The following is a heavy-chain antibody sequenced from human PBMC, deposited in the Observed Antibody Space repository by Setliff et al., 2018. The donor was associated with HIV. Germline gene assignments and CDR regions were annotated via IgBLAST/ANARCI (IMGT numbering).Heavy chain of an antibody. D-gene: IGHD5-12*01. Sequence: PGGSLRLSRAASGFPFSSYARSWVRQTPEKGLVWVSIITSGGSTYYADSAKGRFIISRDNSQNTLYLQMNSLRADDTAIYYCARDQVAVDSVARWRKEYFMDVWGKGTTVTVSS. J-gene: IGHJ6*03. CDR2: ITSGGST. CDR3: ARDQVAVDSVARWRKEYFMDV. V-gene: IGHV3-23*01. CDR1: GFPFSSYA.